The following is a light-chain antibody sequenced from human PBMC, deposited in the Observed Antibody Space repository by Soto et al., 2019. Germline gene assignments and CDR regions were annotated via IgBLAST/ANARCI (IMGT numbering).Light chain of an antibody. CDR3: AAWDDSLNGYV. CDR1: SSNIGSNP. J-gene: IGLJ1*01. CDR2: SNN. Sequence: QSVLTQPPSASGTPGQRVTISCSGSSSNIGSNPVNWYQQLPGTAPKLLIHSNNQRPSGVPDRLSGSKSGTSASLAISGLQSEDEADYYCAAWDDSLNGYVFGTGTKVTVL. V-gene: IGLV1-44*01.